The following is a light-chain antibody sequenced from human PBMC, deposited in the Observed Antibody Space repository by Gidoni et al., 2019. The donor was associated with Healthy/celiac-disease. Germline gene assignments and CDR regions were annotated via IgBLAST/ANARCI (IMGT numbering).Light chain of an antibody. Sequence: DSQMTQSPSSLSASVGDRVTITCRASQSISSYLNWYQQKPGKDPKLLIYSASSLQSGVPSRFSGSGSWTDFTLTISSLQPEDFATYYCQQSYSTPYTFGPGTKLEIK. V-gene: IGKV1-39*01. CDR1: QSISSY. J-gene: IGKJ2*01. CDR3: QQSYSTPYT. CDR2: SAS.